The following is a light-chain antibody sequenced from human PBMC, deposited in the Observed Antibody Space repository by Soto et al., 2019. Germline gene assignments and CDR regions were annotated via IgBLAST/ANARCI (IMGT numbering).Light chain of an antibody. CDR3: SSYTSSSSYV. J-gene: IGLJ1*01. CDR1: SSDVGGNKY. Sequence: QSALTQPASVSGSPGQSITISCTGTSSDVGGNKYVSWYQQHPGEAPKLMIYEVSNRPSGVSNRFPGSKSGNTASLTISGLQAEDEADYYCSSYTSSSSYVFGPGTKVTVL. V-gene: IGLV2-14*01. CDR2: EVS.